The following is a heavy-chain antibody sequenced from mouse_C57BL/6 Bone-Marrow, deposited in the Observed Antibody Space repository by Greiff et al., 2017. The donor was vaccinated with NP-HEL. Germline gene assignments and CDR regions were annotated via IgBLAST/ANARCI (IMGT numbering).Heavy chain of an antibody. J-gene: IGHJ4*01. Sequence: EVKLMESGGGLVQPGGSLKLSCAASGFTFSDYYMYWVRQTPEKRLEWVAYISNGGGSTYYPDTVKGRFTISRDNAKNTLYLQMSRLKSEDTAMYYSARHDYYSNYDAMDYWGQGTSVTVSS. D-gene: IGHD2-5*01. CDR2: ISNGGGST. V-gene: IGHV5-12*01. CDR3: ARHDYYSNYDAMDY. CDR1: GFTFSDYY.